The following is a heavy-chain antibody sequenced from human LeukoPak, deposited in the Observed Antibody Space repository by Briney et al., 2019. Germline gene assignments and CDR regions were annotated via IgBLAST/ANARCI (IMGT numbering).Heavy chain of an antibody. CDR1: GLTFSTYS. J-gene: IGHJ5*02. Sequence: GGSLRLSCGASGLTFSTYSMNWVRQAPGKGLEWVSYISSDSGTIYYADSVKGRFTISRDNAKNSLYLQMNSLRAEDTAVYYCARAAQPGFDPWGQGTLVAVSS. V-gene: IGHV3-48*01. D-gene: IGHD1-14*01. CDR2: ISSDSGTI. CDR3: ARAAQPGFDP.